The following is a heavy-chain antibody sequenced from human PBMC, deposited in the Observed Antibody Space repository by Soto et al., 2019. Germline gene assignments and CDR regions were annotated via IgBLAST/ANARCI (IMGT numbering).Heavy chain of an antibody. D-gene: IGHD2-2*01. CDR3: ARDYQLLFYYYGMDV. Sequence: GSLRLSCAASGFTFSSYSMNWVRQAPGKGLEWVSSISSSSSYIYYADSVKGRFTISRDNAKNSLYLQMNSLRAEDTAVYYCARDYQLLFYYYGMDVWGQGTTVTVSS. CDR2: ISSSSSYI. J-gene: IGHJ6*02. CDR1: GFTFSSYS. V-gene: IGHV3-21*01.